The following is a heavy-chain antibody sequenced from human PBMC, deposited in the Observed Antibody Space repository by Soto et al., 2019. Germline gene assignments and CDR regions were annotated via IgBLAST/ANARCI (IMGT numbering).Heavy chain of an antibody. Sequence: QVQLVESGGGVVQPGRSLRLSCAASGFTFSSYAMHWVRQAPGKGLEWVAVISYDGSNKYYADSVKGRFTISRDNSKNTLYLQMNSMRAEDTAVYSCARPLWRSDYNWGYFDLWGRGTLVTVSS. D-gene: IGHD4-17*01. CDR1: GFTFSSYA. V-gene: IGHV3-30-3*01. CDR3: ARPLWRSDYNWGYFDL. J-gene: IGHJ2*01. CDR2: ISYDGSNK.